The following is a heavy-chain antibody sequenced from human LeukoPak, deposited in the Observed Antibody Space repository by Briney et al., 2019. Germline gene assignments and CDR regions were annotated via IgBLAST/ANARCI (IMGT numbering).Heavy chain of an antibody. J-gene: IGHJ4*02. CDR3: ARSLRMITFGGVIADGGVDY. V-gene: IGHV4-39*07. CDR1: GGSISSSSYY. CDR2: IYYSGST. Sequence: SETLSLTCTVSGGSISSSSYYWGWIRQPPGKGLERIGSIYYSGSTYYNPSLKSRVTISVDTSKNQFSLKLSSVTAADTAVYYCARSLRMITFGGVIADGGVDYWGQGTLVTVSS. D-gene: IGHD3-16*02.